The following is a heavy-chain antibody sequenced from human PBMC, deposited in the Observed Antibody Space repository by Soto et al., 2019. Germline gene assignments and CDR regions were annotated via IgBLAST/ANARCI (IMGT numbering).Heavy chain of an antibody. J-gene: IGHJ3*02. Sequence: QVQLQESGPGLVKPSQTLSLTCTVSGGSISTGGYYWSWIRQHPGRGLEWIGYIYHSGMTFSYPSLQSGVAISIDTSENQFSLKLSSVTAADTAVYYCATVRWELHDAFDIWGHGTMVSVSS. V-gene: IGHV4-31*03. D-gene: IGHD4-17*01. CDR1: GGSISTGGYY. CDR2: IYHSGMT. CDR3: ATVRWELHDAFDI.